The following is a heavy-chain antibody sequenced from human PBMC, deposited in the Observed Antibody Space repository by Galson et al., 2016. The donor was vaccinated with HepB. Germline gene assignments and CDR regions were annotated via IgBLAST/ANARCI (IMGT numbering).Heavy chain of an antibody. J-gene: IGHJ4*02. CDR3: ARGPLFYLDY. CDR2: ISFSSTNV. CDR1: GFSFRSYG. V-gene: IGHV3-48*01. Sequence: LRLSCAASGFSFRSYGMNWVRQAPGKGLEWLSYISFSSTNVHNADSVKGRFSISRDNAKNSLYLQLNSLRLEDTAVYYCARGPLFYLDYWGQGVLVTVSS.